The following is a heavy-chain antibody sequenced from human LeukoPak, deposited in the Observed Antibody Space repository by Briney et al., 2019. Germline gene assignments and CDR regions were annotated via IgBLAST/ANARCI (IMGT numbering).Heavy chain of an antibody. CDR1: GYTFTNYY. Sequence: ASVKVSFKASGYTFTNYYMHWVRQAPGQGLEWMGIINPSGGSTNYAQRFQGRVTITTDTSTSTVYMELSSLRSEDTAVYYCARDPTDCSTSSCYTINWFDPWGQGTLVTVSS. J-gene: IGHJ5*02. V-gene: IGHV1-46*01. CDR2: INPSGGST. D-gene: IGHD2-2*02. CDR3: ARDPTDCSTSSCYTINWFDP.